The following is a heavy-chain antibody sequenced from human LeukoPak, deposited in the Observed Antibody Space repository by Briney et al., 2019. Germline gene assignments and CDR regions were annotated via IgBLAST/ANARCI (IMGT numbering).Heavy chain of an antibody. J-gene: IGHJ4*02. D-gene: IGHD5/OR15-5a*01. CDR3: VRGGVSTRY. V-gene: IGHV1-2*02. Sequence: GASVKVSCKASGYTFSGYYMHWVRQAPGQGLEWMGWINPNSAATNYAQKFQGRVIMTRDTSISTAYMELSSLRSDDTALYYCVRGGVSTRYWGQGTLVTVSS. CDR1: GYTFSGYY. CDR2: INPNSAAT.